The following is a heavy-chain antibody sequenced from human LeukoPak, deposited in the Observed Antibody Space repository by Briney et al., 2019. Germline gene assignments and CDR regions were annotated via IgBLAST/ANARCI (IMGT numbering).Heavy chain of an antibody. Sequence: GGSLRLPCAASGFTFSNYWVTWVRQAPGKGLEWVSGISWNSGSIGYADSVKGRFTISRDNAKNSLYLQMNSLRAEDTALYYCAKDPEGRYFYDSSGYYWGQGTLVTVSS. CDR3: AKDPEGRYFYDSSGYY. V-gene: IGHV3-9*01. CDR1: GFTFSNYW. J-gene: IGHJ4*02. D-gene: IGHD3-22*01. CDR2: ISWNSGSI.